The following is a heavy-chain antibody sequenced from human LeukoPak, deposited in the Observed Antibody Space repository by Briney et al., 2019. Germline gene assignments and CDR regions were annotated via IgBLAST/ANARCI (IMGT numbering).Heavy chain of an antibody. CDR2: IKQDGSEK. J-gene: IGHJ4*02. Sequence: GGSPRLSCAASGFTFSSYWMSWVRQAPGKGLEWVANIKQDGSEKYYVDSVKGRFTISRDNAKNSLYLQMNSLRAEDTAVYYCARNPTIRIAVAITYFDYWGQGTLVTVSS. CDR1: GFTFSSYW. V-gene: IGHV3-7*01. CDR3: ARNPTIRIAVAITYFDY. D-gene: IGHD6-19*01.